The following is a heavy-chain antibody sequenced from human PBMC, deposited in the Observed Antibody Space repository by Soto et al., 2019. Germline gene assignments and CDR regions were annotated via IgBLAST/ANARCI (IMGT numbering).Heavy chain of an antibody. D-gene: IGHD1-26*01. J-gene: IGHJ6*02. V-gene: IGHV4-39*01. CDR1: GGSISSSSYY. CDR3: ARQTARLGVQSYYYGMDV. Sequence: SETLSLTCTVSGGSISSSSYYRGWIRQPPGTGLEWIGGIYYGGSTYYHPSLKSRVTISVDTSTHKYSLKLSSATAADTAVYYCARQTARLGVQSYYYGMDVWGQGTTLTVSS. CDR2: IYYGGST.